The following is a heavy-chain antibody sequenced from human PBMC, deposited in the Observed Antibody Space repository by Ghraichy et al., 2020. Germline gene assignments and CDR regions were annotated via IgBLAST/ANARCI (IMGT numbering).Heavy chain of an antibody. Sequence: GGSLSLSCAASGFTFSSNWMSWVRQAPGKGLEWVANIKQDGSEKYYVDSVKGRFTISRDNAKNSLYLQMNSLRAEDTAVYYCARVTYYDFWSGHYAGYQYGMDVWGQGTTVTVSS. CDR2: IKQDGSEK. CDR1: GFTFSSNW. V-gene: IGHV3-7*04. J-gene: IGHJ6*02. CDR3: ARVTYYDFWSGHYAGYQYGMDV. D-gene: IGHD3-3*01.